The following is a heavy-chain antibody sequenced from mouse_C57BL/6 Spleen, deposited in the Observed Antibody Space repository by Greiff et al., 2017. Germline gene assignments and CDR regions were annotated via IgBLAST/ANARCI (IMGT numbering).Heavy chain of an antibody. CDR1: GYSFTGYY. Sequence: EVQLQQSGPELVKPGASVKISCKASGYSFTGYYMNWVKQSPEKSLEWIGEINPSTGGTTYNQKFKAKATLTVDKSSSTAYMQLKSLTSEDSAVYYCASYGSSFLDYWGQGTTLTVSS. V-gene: IGHV1-42*01. D-gene: IGHD1-1*01. CDR3: ASYGSSFLDY. CDR2: INPSTGGT. J-gene: IGHJ2*01.